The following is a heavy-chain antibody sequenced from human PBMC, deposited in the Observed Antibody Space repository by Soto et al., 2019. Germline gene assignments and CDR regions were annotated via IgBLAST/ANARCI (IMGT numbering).Heavy chain of an antibody. J-gene: IGHJ4*02. D-gene: IGHD3-22*01. Sequence: GESLRLSCDVSGFMYNSYAMSWVRPPPGKVLEWVSAIGGGGGIAKYADSVRGRFTISRDDSKNTLYLQMNSLRAEDTAVYYCVKEQWYYYDAPGYSVDYWGQGTMVTFSS. CDR2: IGGGGGIA. V-gene: IGHV3-23*01. CDR1: GFMYNSYA. CDR3: VKEQWYYYDAPGYSVDY.